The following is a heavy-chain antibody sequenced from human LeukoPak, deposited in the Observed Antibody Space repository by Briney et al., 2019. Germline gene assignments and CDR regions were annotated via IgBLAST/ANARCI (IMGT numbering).Heavy chain of an antibody. CDR2: IYYTGAT. V-gene: IGHV4-59*08. J-gene: IGHJ4*02. CDR3: AKYGNSGRVIDY. D-gene: IGHD6-19*01. Sequence: SETLSLTCTVSGGSIGSYYWTWIRQPPGKGLEYIGYIYYTGATNYNPSLKSRVTISVDTSKNQFSLKLSSVTGADTAVYCCAKYGNSGRVIDYWGRGPLVTV. CDR1: GGSIGSYY.